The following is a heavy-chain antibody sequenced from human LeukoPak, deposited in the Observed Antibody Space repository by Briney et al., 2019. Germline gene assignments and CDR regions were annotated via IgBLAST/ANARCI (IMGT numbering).Heavy chain of an antibody. J-gene: IGHJ4*02. V-gene: IGHV1-2*02. CDR2: IDPNSGGT. CDR1: GYTFTGYY. Sequence: ASGKVSCKASGYTFTGYYMHWVGQAPGQGGEGMGWIDPNSGGTNYAQNFQGSVTIPRDTSISTAYMELSRLRSDDTAVYYCARVPRTKVYYYDSSGYYHYFDYWGQGTLVTVSS. D-gene: IGHD3-22*01. CDR3: ARVPRTKVYYYDSSGYYHYFDY.